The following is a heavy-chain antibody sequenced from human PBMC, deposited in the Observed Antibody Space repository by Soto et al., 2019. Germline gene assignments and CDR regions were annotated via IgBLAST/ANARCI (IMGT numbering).Heavy chain of an antibody. CDR1: GGTFNNFA. J-gene: IGHJ6*02. Sequence: QVQLVQSGAEVKKPGSSVKVSCKASGGTFNNFAINWVRLAPGQGLEWMGGIIPIFDSPNYAQKFKDRVTITADKSTTTAYMELSSLTSDDTAIYYCAGGTYCRGIGCYGGYYSYYDMDVWGQGTTVSVSS. CDR3: AGGTYCRGIGCYGGYYSYYDMDV. CDR2: IIPIFDSP. V-gene: IGHV1-69*06. D-gene: IGHD2-15*01.